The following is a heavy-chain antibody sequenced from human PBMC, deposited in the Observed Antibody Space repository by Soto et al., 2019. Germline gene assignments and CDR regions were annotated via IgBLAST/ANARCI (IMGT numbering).Heavy chain of an antibody. Sequence: PSETLSLTCTVSAGSISSYYWSWIRQPPGKGLEWIGYIYYSGSTNYNPSLKSRVTISVDTSKNQFSLKLSSVTAADTAVYYCARGGTAGDTLGYYYYGMDVWGQGTTVTVSS. V-gene: IGHV4-59*01. J-gene: IGHJ6*02. CDR3: ARGGTAGDTLGYYYYGMDV. CDR1: AGSISSYY. CDR2: IYYSGST. D-gene: IGHD4-17*01.